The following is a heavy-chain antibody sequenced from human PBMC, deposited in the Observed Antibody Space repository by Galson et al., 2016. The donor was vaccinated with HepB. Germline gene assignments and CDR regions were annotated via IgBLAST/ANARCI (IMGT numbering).Heavy chain of an antibody. CDR1: GGSINSNSYF. Sequence: ETLSLTCTVSGGSINSNSYFWEWIRQAPGKGLEWIGNIYFTGNTDYNPSLKSRVIIAADTSKNQFSLKVRSVTAADTAIYYCARRISSSRIHYGMDVWGKGTTVVVSS. D-gene: IGHD6-13*01. CDR3: ARRISSSRIHYGMDV. CDR2: IYFTGNT. V-gene: IGHV4-39*01. J-gene: IGHJ6*04.